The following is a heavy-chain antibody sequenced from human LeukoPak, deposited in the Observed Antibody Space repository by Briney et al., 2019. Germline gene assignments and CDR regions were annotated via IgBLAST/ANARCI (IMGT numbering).Heavy chain of an antibody. D-gene: IGHD1-20*01. CDR3: ARYYNWNYYFDY. V-gene: IGHV4-39*01. CDR1: GGSISSSSYY. CDR2: IYYSGST. J-gene: IGHJ4*02. Sequence: SETLSLTCTVSGGSISSSSYYWGWIRQPPGKGLEWIGSIYYSGSTYYNPSLKGRVTISVDTSKNQFSLKLSSVTAADTAVYYCARYYNWNYYFDYWGQGTLVTVSS.